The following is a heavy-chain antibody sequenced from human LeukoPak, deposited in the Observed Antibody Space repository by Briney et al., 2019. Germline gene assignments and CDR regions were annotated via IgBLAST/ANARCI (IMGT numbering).Heavy chain of an antibody. D-gene: IGHD1-26*01. CDR1: AYTFTGYY. J-gene: IGHJ4*02. V-gene: IGHV1-2*02. CDR2: INPKSGGT. CDR3: VPSANYYYFDY. Sequence: ASVKVSCTASAYTFTGYYMHWVRQAPGLGFGWMGWINPKSGGTSYPQKFQGRLTMTRDTSISTAYMQLSRLRPDDTAVYYCVPSANYYYFDYWGQRTLVTVSS.